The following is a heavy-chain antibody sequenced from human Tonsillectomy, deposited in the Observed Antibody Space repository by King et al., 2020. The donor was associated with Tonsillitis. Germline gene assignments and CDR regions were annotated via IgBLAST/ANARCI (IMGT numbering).Heavy chain of an antibody. CDR3: AKDKAYGWGSGGHGAFDY. CDR2: FSWDVGST. V-gene: IGHV3-43*01. J-gene: IGHJ4*02. Sequence: VQLVESGGVVVQPGGSLRLSCAASGFRFDDYTLHWVRQAPGKGLEWGSLFSWDVGSTYYADPVKGRFTISRANSKHSLYLQMNSLRTEDTAVYYCAKDKAYGWGSGGHGAFDYWGQGTLVTVSP. D-gene: IGHD3-10*01. CDR1: GFRFDDYT.